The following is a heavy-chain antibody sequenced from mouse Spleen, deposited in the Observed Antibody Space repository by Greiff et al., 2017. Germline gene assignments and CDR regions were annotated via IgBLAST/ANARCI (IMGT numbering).Heavy chain of an antibody. J-gene: IGHJ3*01. CDR2: INPNTGDT. CDR1: GYAFTGDY. V-gene: IGHV1-42*01. CDR3: ATSHYGGFPY. Sequence: EVQLQQSGPELVKPGASVKISCKASGYAFTGDYMNWVKQSPEKSLEWIGEINPNTGDTTYNQNFKAKATLTVDKSSSAAYMHLKSLTSEDSAVYYFATSHYGGFPYWGQGTLVTVSA. D-gene: IGHD1-1*01.